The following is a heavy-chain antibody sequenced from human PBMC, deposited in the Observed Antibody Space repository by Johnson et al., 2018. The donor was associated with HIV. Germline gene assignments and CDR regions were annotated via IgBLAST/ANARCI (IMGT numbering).Heavy chain of an antibody. CDR1: GFSFSEYS. J-gene: IGHJ3*02. CDR3: ARDRRDDFWSGYSHGFDI. D-gene: IGHD3-3*01. V-gene: IGHV3-30*04. CDR2: TSYDGTNK. Sequence: QVTLVESGGGVVQPGRSLRLSCEASGFSFSEYSVNWVRQAPGKGLEWVAVTSYDGTNKYYTDSVKGRFTISRDNSKKTLYLQMNSLRAEDTAVYYCARDRRDDFWSGYSHGFDIWGQGTMVTVSS.